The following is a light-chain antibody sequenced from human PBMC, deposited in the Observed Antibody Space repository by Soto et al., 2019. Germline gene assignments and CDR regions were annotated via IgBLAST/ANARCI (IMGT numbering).Light chain of an antibody. V-gene: IGKV3-20*01. Sequence: GLTHTQGTLSLSPGERATLSCRASQSVRTSYLAWYQQKPGQAPRLLIYGTSNRATGIPDRFSGSGSGTDFTLTICRLEPEDFALYYCKQYANSLLTFGGGTKVDIK. CDR2: GTS. CDR3: KQYANSLLT. J-gene: IGKJ4*01. CDR1: QSVRTSY.